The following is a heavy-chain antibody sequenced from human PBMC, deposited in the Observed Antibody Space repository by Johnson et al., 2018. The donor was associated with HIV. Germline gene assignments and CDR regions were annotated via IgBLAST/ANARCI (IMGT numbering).Heavy chain of an antibody. CDR1: GFTFSSYA. J-gene: IGHJ3*02. Sequence: EVQLVESGGGVVQPGRSLRLSCAASGFTFSSYAMSWVRQAPGKGLEWVSAISGSGGSTSYADSVMGRFTISRDNSKNTLYLQMNSLRAEDTAVYYCAKTLRSHLHIVVVTAIPRAFDIWGQGTMVTVSS. CDR3: AKTLRSHLHIVVVTAIPRAFDI. CDR2: ISGSGGST. D-gene: IGHD2-21*02. V-gene: IGHV3-23*04.